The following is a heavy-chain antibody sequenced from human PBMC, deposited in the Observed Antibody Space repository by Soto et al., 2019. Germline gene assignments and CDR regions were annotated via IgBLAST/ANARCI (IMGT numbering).Heavy chain of an antibody. CDR1: GFTFSSYA. V-gene: IGHV3-23*01. J-gene: IGHJ4*02. CDR3: AKEKGDGYNYAATTFDY. Sequence: PGGSLRLSCAASGFTFSSYAMSWVRQAPGKGLEWVSAISGSGGSTYYADSVKGRFTISRDNSKNTLYLQMNSLRAEDTAVYYCAKEKGDGYNYAATTFDYWGQGTLVTVSS. D-gene: IGHD5-12*01. CDR2: ISGSGGST.